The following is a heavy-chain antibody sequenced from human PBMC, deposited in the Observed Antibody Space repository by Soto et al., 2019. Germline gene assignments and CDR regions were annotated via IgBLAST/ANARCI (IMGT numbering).Heavy chain of an antibody. D-gene: IGHD3-10*01. J-gene: IGHJ4*02. CDR1: GGSISSGGYY. CDR3: ARAPTYYYGSGSYYNPPGSKGGLFDY. V-gene: IGHV4-31*03. Sequence: PSETLSLTCTVSGGSISSGGYYWSWIRQHPGKGLEWIGYIYYSGSTYYNPSLKSRVTISVDTSKNQFSLKLSSVTAADTAVYYCARAPTYYYGSGSYYNPPGSKGGLFDYWGQGTLVTVSS. CDR2: IYYSGST.